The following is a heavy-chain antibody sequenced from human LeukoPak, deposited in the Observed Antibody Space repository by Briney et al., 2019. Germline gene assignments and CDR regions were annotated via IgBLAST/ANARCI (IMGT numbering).Heavy chain of an antibody. CDR2: ISYDGSNK. Sequence: PGRSLRLSCAASGFTFSSYGMHWVRQAPGKGLEWVAVISYDGSNKYYADSVKGRFTISRDNSKNTLYLQMNSLRAEDTAVYYCAKGDRPQWELPLGPYWGQGTLVTVSS. J-gene: IGHJ4*02. D-gene: IGHD1-26*01. V-gene: IGHV3-30*18. CDR3: AKGDRPQWELPLGPY. CDR1: GFTFSSYG.